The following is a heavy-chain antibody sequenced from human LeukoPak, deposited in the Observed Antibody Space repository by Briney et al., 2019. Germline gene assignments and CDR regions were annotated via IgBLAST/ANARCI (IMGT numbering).Heavy chain of an antibody. Sequence: ASVKVSYKASGYTFTSYAIHWVRQAPGQTLEWLGWINPANGYAKYSQELQGRVTITRDTSASAAYLELSSLRSEDTAVYYCAIRDGYRDYWGQGTLVTVSS. CDR2: INPANGYA. CDR3: AIRDGYRDY. CDR1: GYTFTSYA. D-gene: IGHD5-24*01. V-gene: IGHV1-3*03. J-gene: IGHJ4*02.